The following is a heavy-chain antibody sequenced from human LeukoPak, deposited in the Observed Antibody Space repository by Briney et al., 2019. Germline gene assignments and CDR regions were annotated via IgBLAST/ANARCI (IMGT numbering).Heavy chain of an antibody. Sequence: SETLSLTCAVYGGSFSGYYWSWIRQPPGKGLEWIGSIYYSGSTYYNPSLKSRVTISVDTSKNQFSLKLSSVTAADTAVYYCARVVPAAFWFDPWGQGTLVTVSS. CDR1: GGSFSGYY. CDR3: ARVVPAAFWFDP. CDR2: IYYSGST. J-gene: IGHJ5*02. V-gene: IGHV4-34*01. D-gene: IGHD2-2*01.